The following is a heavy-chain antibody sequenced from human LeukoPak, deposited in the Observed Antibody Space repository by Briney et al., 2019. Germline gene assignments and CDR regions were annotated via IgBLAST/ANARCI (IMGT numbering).Heavy chain of an antibody. J-gene: IGHJ4*02. Sequence: GRSLRLFCSASGFTFSSYAMHWVRQAAGKGLEYVSAISSNGGSTYYADSVKGRFTISRDNSKNTLYLQMSSLRAEDTAVYYCVKGAYMALYYFDYWGQGTLVTVSS. CDR3: VKGAYMALYYFDY. CDR2: ISSNGGST. D-gene: IGHD2-2*02. CDR1: GFTFSSYA. V-gene: IGHV3-64D*06.